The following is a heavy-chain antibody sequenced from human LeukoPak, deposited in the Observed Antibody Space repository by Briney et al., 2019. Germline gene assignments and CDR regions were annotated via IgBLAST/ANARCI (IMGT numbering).Heavy chain of an antibody. CDR3: ARGGYGAPSY. CDR1: GGSISSYY. V-gene: IGHV4-59*01. Sequence: SETLSLTCTVSGGSISSYYWSWIRQPPGKGLEWIGYIYYSRSTNYNPSLKSRVTISVDTSKNQFSLKLSSVTAADTAVYYCARGGYGAPSYWGQGTLVTVSS. J-gene: IGHJ4*02. D-gene: IGHD4-17*01. CDR2: IYYSRST.